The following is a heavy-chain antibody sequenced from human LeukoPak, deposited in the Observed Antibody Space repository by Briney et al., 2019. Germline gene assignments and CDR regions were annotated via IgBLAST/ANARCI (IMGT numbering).Heavy chain of an antibody. CDR3: ARGTMVRGDTNFDY. Sequence: ASVKVSCTASGGTFSSYAISWVRQAPGQGLEWMGRIIPILGIANYAQKFQGRVTITADKSTSTDYMELSTLRSEDTAVYYCARGTMVRGDTNFDYWGQGTLVTVSS. J-gene: IGHJ4*02. V-gene: IGHV1-69*04. CDR1: GGTFSSYA. CDR2: IIPILGIA. D-gene: IGHD3-10*01.